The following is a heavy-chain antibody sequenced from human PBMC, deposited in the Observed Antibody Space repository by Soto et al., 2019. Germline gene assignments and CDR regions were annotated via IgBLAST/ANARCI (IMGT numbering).Heavy chain of an antibody. J-gene: IGHJ4*02. CDR3: ARYCNNFDCYHLYYFDS. D-gene: IGHD2-8*01. Sequence: QVQLQESGPGLVKPSETLSLTCSVSDGSVRNGMYYWSWVRQPPGKVLEWLGNVHFSGTTIYNPSLMGRVTMAVDMSKNHVFLELTSVTAADTAIYYCARYCNNFDCYHLYYFDSWGQGTQVTVSS. V-gene: IGHV4-61*03. CDR2: VHFSGTT. CDR1: DGSVRNGMYY.